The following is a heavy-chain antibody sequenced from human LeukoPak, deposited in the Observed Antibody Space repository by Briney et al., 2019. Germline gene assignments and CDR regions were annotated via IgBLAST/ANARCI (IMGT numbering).Heavy chain of an antibody. V-gene: IGHV3-21*01. CDR1: GFTFSSYS. J-gene: IGHJ6*02. CDR3: ARKGYSSGWHSVPYGMDV. Sequence: GGSLRLSCAASGFTFSSYSMNWVRQAPGKGLEWVSSISSSSSYIYYADSVKGRFTISRDNAKNSLYLQMNSLRAEDTAVYYCARKGYSSGWHSVPYGMDVWGQGTTVTVSS. D-gene: IGHD6-19*01. CDR2: ISSSSSYI.